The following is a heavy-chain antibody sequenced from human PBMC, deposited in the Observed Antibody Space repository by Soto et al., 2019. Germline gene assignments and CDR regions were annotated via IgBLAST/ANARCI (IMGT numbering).Heavy chain of an antibody. CDR1: GFTVSSNY. CDR2: IYSEGAT. J-gene: IGHJ4*02. Sequence: GGFLRLSCAASGFTVSSNYMSWVRQAPGKGLEWVSVIYSEGATYYAGSVKGRFTISTDNSKSTLYLQMNSLRAEDTAVYYCASNYYEISGSYKGALDYWGQGILVTVSS. CDR3: ASNYYEISGSYKGALDY. D-gene: IGHD3-22*01. V-gene: IGHV3-53*01.